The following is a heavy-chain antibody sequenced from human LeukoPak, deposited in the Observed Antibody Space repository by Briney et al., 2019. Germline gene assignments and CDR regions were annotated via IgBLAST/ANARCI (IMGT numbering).Heavy chain of an antibody. CDR2: IIPIFGSA. D-gene: IGHD2-2*01. J-gene: IGHJ6*04. CDR3: ARREVVVVPAAPPDYYGVDV. Sequence: SVKVSCKASGGTLSSYAISWVRQAPGQGLEWMGGIIPIFGSANYAQKFQGRVTITADESTSTAYMELSSLRSEDTAVYYCARREVVVVPAAPPDYYGVDVWGKGTTVTVSS. CDR1: GGTLSSYA. V-gene: IGHV1-69*01.